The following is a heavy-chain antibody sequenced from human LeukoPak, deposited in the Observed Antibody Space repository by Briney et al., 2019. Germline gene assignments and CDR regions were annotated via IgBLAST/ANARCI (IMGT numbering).Heavy chain of an antibody. CDR1: GGSFSGYY. CDR2: INHSGST. D-gene: IGHD3-10*01. CDR3: ARDTSMVRGVIIKPPGGMDV. Sequence: PSETLSLTCAVYGGSFSGYYWSWIRQPPGKGLEWIGEINHSGSTNYNPSLKSRVTISVDTSKNQFSLKLSSVTAADTAVYCCARDTSMVRGVIIKPPGGMDVWGKGTTVTVSS. V-gene: IGHV4-34*01. J-gene: IGHJ6*04.